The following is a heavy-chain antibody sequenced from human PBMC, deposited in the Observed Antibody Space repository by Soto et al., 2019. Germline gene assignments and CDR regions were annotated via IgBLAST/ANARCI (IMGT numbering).Heavy chain of an antibody. CDR1: GDSVSSNSAA. V-gene: IGHV6-1*01. CDR2: TYYRSKWYN. D-gene: IGHD6-6*01. Sequence: SQTLSLTCAISGDSVSSNSAAWNWIRQSPSRGLEWLGRTYYRSKWYNDYAVSVKSQITINPDTSKNQFSLQLNSVTPEDTAVYYWARDMEYSAPGTTEYSSSTRSMDVWGQWTTVTVST. CDR3: ARDMEYSAPGTTEYSSSTRSMDV. J-gene: IGHJ6*01.